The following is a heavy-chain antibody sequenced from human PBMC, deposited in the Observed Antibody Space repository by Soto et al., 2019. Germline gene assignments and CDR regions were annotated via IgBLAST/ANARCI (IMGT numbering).Heavy chain of an antibody. J-gene: IGHJ4*02. D-gene: IGHD3-10*01. CDR1: GSSISSSSYY. CDR3: ARQGITIDY. Sequence: TSETLSLTCTVSGSSISSSSYYWGWIRQPPGKGLEWIGSIYYSGSTYYNPSLKSRVTISVDTSKNQFSLKLSSVTAADTAVYYCARQGITIDYWGQGTLVTVSS. V-gene: IGHV4-39*01. CDR2: IYYSGST.